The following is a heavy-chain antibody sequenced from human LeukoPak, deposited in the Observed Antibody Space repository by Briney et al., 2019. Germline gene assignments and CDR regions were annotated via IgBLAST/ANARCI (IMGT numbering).Heavy chain of an antibody. J-gene: IGHJ6*02. Sequence: TSETLSLTCAVYGGSFSGYYWSWIRQPPGKGLEWIGEINHSGSTNYNPSLKSRVTISVDTSKNQFSLKLSSVTAADTAVYYCARYWNYYYYYGMDVWGQGTTVTVSS. CDR2: INHSGST. D-gene: IGHD1-1*01. CDR3: ARYWNYYYYYGMDV. CDR1: GGSFSGYY. V-gene: IGHV4-34*01.